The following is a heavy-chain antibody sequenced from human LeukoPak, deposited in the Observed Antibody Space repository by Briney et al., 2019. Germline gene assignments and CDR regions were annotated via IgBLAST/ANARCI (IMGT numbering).Heavy chain of an antibody. V-gene: IGHV3-23*01. D-gene: IGHD3-10*01. J-gene: IGHJ4*02. CDR3: AKTKVPSYYGSGSYVDY. CDR1: GLTFSSYA. Sequence: GGSLRLSCAASGLTFSSYAMTWVRQAPGKGLEWVSAISGSTGSTYYADSVKGRFTISRDNSKNTLYLQMNSLRAEDTGIYYCAKTKVPSYYGSGSYVDYWGQGTLVTVFS. CDR2: ISGSTGST.